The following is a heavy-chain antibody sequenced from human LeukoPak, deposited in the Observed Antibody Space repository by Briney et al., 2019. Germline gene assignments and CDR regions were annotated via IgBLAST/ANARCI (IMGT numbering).Heavy chain of an antibody. V-gene: IGHV1-18*01. CDR3: ARDPSNTSGYQIYFDY. D-gene: IGHD3-22*01. CDR2: ISAYNGDT. Sequence: ASVKVSCKASGGTFSSYAISWVRQAPGQGLEWMGWISAYNGDTNYAQKVQGRVTLTTDTSTTTAYMELRSLRSDDTAVYYCARDPSNTSGYQIYFDYWGQGTLVTVSS. CDR1: GGTFSSYA. J-gene: IGHJ4*02.